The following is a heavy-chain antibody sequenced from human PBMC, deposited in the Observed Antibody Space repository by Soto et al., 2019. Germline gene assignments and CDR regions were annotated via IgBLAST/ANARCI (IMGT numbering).Heavy chain of an antibody. CDR1: GYTFTSSY. V-gene: IGHV1-46*01. J-gene: IGHJ4*02. CDR2: INPSCGST. Sequence: QVQLVQSGAEVKKPGASVKISCKASGYTFTSSYMHWMRQAPGQWLEWMGIINPSCGSTNYAQKLQGRVAMTRDTSTSTVYMELNSLRSEDTAVYYCARPPYPGCINAVCYPLDYWGQGTLVTVSS. CDR3: ARPPYPGCINAVCYPLDY. D-gene: IGHD2-8*01.